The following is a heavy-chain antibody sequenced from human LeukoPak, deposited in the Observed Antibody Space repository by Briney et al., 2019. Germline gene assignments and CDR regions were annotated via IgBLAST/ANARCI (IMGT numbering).Heavy chain of an antibody. V-gene: IGHV3-66*01. CDR3: ARGGDSYDY. CDR2: TYSGGST. Sequence: PGGSLRVSCAASGFSVTTSYMSWVRQAPGKGLEWVSVTYSGGSTSHADSVKGRFTISRDNAKNSLSLQMNSLRAEDTAVCYCARGGDSYDYWGQGTLVTVSS. J-gene: IGHJ4*02. CDR1: GFSVTTSY.